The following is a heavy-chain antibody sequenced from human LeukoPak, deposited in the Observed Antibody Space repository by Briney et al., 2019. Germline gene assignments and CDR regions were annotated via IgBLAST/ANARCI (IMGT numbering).Heavy chain of an antibody. J-gene: IGHJ4*02. CDR3: ARANFLYCSSTSCLFDY. Sequence: GASVKVSCKASGYTFTDYYMHWVRQAPGQGFEWMGWINPNDGDTYYAQKFQGRVTMTRDTSIGTAHMEVSRLRSDDTAVYYCARANFLYCSSTSCLFDYWGQGTLVTVSS. CDR2: INPNDGDT. D-gene: IGHD2-2*01. CDR1: GYTFTDYY. V-gene: IGHV1-2*02.